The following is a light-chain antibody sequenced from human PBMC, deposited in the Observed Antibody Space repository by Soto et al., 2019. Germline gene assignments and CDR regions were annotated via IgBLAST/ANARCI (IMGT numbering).Light chain of an antibody. CDR3: SSYTSSSTLV. Sequence: QSVLTQPASVSGSPGQSITISCTGTSSDVGGYNYVSWYQQHPGEAPKLMIYEVSNRPSGVSNRFSGSKSGNTASLTISGLQAEDEADYYCSSYTSSSTLVFGPGTKVTVL. V-gene: IGLV2-14*01. J-gene: IGLJ1*01. CDR2: EVS. CDR1: SSDVGGYNY.